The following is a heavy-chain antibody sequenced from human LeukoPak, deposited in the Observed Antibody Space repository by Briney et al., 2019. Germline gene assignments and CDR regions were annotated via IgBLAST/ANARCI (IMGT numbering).Heavy chain of an antibody. J-gene: IGHJ5*02. V-gene: IGHV1-69*05. CDR2: IIPIFGTA. Sequence: SVKVSCKASGGTFSSYAIGWVRQAPGQGLEWMGGIIPIFGTANYAQKFQGRVTITTDESTSTAYMELSSLRSEDTAVYYCARGARYCSSTSCYRNWFDPWGQGTLVTVSS. CDR3: ARGARYCSSTSCYRNWFDP. CDR1: GGTFSSYA. D-gene: IGHD2-2*01.